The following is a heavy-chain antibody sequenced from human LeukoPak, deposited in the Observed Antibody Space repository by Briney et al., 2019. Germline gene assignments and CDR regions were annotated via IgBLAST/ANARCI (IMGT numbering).Heavy chain of an antibody. V-gene: IGHV3-23*01. Sequence: GGPLRLSCEVSGFIFSYYGMNWVRQAPGKGLEWVSAISDSGDATYYADSVKGRLTISRDNSKSTLYLQMNNLRAEDTALYYCAKERGHSKPFDYWGQGTLVTVSS. D-gene: IGHD4-23*01. CDR1: GFIFSYYG. J-gene: IGHJ4*02. CDR2: ISDSGDAT. CDR3: AKERGHSKPFDY.